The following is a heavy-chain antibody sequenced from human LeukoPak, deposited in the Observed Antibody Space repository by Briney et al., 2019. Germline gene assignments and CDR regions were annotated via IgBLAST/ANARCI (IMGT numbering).Heavy chain of an antibody. CDR3: ASLTTAEAFDI. Sequence: SETLSLTCTVSGGSISSYYWSWIRQPPGKGLEWIGYIYYSGSTNYNPSLKSRVTISVDTSKNQFSLKLSSVTAADTAVYYCASLTTAEAFDIWGQGTMVTVSS. V-gene: IGHV4-59*01. CDR1: GGSISSYY. CDR2: IYYSGST. J-gene: IGHJ3*02. D-gene: IGHD3-22*01.